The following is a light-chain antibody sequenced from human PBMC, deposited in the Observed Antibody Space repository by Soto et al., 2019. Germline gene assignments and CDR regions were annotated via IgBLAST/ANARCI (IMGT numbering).Light chain of an antibody. CDR2: TAS. V-gene: IGKV1-5*03. J-gene: IGKJ1*01. Sequence: DIQMTQSPSTLSASVGDRVTIACRASQNIKNWLAWYQQKPGKVPKLLIYTASTLESGVPSRFSGSGSGTEFTLTISSLQPDDFATYYCLHYNSYSRGTFGQGTKVEFK. CDR3: LHYNSYSRGT. CDR1: QNIKNW.